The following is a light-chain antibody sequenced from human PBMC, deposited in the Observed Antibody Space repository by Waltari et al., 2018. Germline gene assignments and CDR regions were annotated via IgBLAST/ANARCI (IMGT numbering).Light chain of an antibody. CDR3: AAWDDTLSAVL. J-gene: IGLJ3*02. CDR2: RNN. Sequence: RSNIGINYVYWYQHLPGTTPKLLIYRNNQRPSGVPDRFSGSKSGTSASLAISGLRSEDEADYYCAAWDDTLSAVLFGGGTNLTVL. CDR1: RSNIGINY. V-gene: IGLV1-47*01.